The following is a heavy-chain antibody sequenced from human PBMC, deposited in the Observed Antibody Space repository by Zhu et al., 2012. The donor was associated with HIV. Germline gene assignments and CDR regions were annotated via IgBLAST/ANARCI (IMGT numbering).Heavy chain of an antibody. V-gene: IGHV4-39*01. D-gene: IGHD2-2*01. J-gene: IGHJ4*02. Sequence: QVQLQESGPGLVKPSETLSLTCTVSGGSISSSSYYWGWIRQPPGKGLEWIGSIYYSGSTYYNPSLKSRVTISVDTSKNQFSLKLSSVTAADTAVYYCARHVRSTSPYGYWGQGNPGHRLL. CDR3: ARHVRSTSPYGY. CDR2: IYYSGST. CDR1: GGSISSSSYY.